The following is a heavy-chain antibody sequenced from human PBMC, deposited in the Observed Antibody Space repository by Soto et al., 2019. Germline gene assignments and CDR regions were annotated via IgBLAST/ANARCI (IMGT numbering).Heavy chain of an antibody. D-gene: IGHD3-16*02. J-gene: IGHJ3*02. CDR1: GFTFSSYA. V-gene: IGHV3-23*01. CDR2: ISGSGGST. CDR3: AKDRGLNLGELSFSAFDI. Sequence: GGSLRLSCAASGFTFSSYAMSWVRQAPGKGLEWVSAISGSGGSTYYADSVKGRFTISRDNSKNTLYLQMNSLRAEDTAVYYCAKDRGLNLGELSFSAFDIWGQGTMVTVSS.